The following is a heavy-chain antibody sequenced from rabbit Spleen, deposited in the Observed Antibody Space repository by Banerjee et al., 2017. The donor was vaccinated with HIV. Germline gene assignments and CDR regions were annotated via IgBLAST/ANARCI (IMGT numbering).Heavy chain of an antibody. CDR2: IGTGSGAT. CDR1: GFDFSRNA. Sequence: QEQLEESGGDLVKPEGSLTLTCKASGFDFSRNAMSWVRQAPGKGLEWIGCIGTGSGATYYASWAKGRFTITRSTSLNTVTLQLNSLTAADTATYFCARRGGTSWHYNLWGQGTLVTVS. V-gene: IGHV1S47*01. D-gene: IGHD8-1*01. J-gene: IGHJ4*01. CDR3: ARRGGTSWHYNL.